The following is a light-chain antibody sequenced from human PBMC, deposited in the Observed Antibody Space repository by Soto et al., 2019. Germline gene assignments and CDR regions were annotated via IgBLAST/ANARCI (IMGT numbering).Light chain of an antibody. CDR1: TGDIGNYNF. Sequence: QSALTQPPSASGSPGQSVAISCTGTTGDIGNYNFVSWYQQHPGKAPKLLIFEVNKRPSGVPDRFSGSKSGNTASLTVSGLHAEDEAEYYCSSHGGNSPYVFGTGTKLTVL. CDR3: SSHGGNSPYV. CDR2: EVN. J-gene: IGLJ1*01. V-gene: IGLV2-8*01.